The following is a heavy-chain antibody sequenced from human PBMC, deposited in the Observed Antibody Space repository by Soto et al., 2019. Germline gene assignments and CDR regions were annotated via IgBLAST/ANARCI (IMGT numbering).Heavy chain of an antibody. CDR3: AKEGEHSSGWANFDY. D-gene: IGHD6-19*01. V-gene: IGHV3-23*01. CDR1: GFTFSSYA. CDR2: ISGSGGST. J-gene: IGHJ4*02. Sequence: EVQLLESGGDLVQPGGSLRLSCAASGFTFSSYAMSWVRQAPGKGLEWVSAISGSGGSTYYADSVKGRFTISGDNSKNTLYLQMNSLRGEDTAVYYCAKEGEHSSGWANFDYWGQGTLVTVSS.